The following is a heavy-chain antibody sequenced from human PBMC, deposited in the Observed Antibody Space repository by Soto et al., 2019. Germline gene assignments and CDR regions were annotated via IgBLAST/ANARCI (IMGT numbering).Heavy chain of an antibody. CDR1: GFAFRNYG. CDR3: AKDTFDVPPGFDY. J-gene: IGHJ4*02. Sequence: EVQLLGSGGGLVHPGGSLRLSCAASGFAFRNYGMSWVRQAPGKGLKWVSTISGSGGSTYYADPVKGRFTISRDNSKNTLYLQMNSLRAEDTAIYYCAKDTFDVPPGFDYWGQGTLVTVSS. V-gene: IGHV3-23*01. D-gene: IGHD3-9*01. CDR2: ISGSGGST.